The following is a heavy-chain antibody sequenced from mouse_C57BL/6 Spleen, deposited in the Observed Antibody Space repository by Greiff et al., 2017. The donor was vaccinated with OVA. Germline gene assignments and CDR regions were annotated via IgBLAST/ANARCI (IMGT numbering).Heavy chain of an antibody. CDR3: ARRGEGRVYYFDY. Sequence: QVQLQQSGAELVKPGASVKISCKASGYAFSSYWMNWVKQRPGKGLEWIGQIYPGDGDTNYNGKFKGKATLTADKSSSTAYMQLSSLTSEDSAVYFCARRGEGRVYYFDYWGQGTTLTVSS. CDR1: GYAFSSYW. V-gene: IGHV1-80*01. J-gene: IGHJ2*01. CDR2: IYPGDGDT. D-gene: IGHD3-3*01.